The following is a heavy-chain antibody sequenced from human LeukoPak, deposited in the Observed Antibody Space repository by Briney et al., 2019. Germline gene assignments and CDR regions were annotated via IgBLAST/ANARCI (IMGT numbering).Heavy chain of an antibody. Sequence: ASVKVSCKASGFTFSNSAVQWVRQARGQRLEWIGWIVVGSGNASYARKFQERVTIARDVSTNTAYMQLSSLRSEDTAIYYCAADIVGSQLHWGQGTVVTVSS. V-gene: IGHV1-58*01. CDR3: AADIVGSQLH. D-gene: IGHD1-26*01. J-gene: IGHJ4*02. CDR2: IVVGSGNA. CDR1: GFTFSNSA.